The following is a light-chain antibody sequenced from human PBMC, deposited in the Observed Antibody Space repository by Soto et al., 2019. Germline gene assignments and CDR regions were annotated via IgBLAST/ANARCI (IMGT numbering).Light chain of an antibody. CDR1: SSKIGEDY. Sequence: QSVLTQPPSVSAAPGQTVTISCSGSSSKIGEDYVAWYQQVPGTAPKLLIFESTKRPPGIPDRFSGSGFARSAPLFITGFQTGNEAVYYWGVGNSSLTGKVFGGGPQLTVL. CDR2: EST. V-gene: IGLV1-51*01. J-gene: IGLJ2*01. CDR3: GVGNSSLTGKV.